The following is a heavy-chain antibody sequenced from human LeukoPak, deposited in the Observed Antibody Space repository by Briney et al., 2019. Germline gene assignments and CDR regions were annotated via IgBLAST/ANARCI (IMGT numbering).Heavy chain of an antibody. V-gene: IGHV3-48*04. Sequence: GGSLRLSCAASGFTFSSYSMTWVRQAPGKGLEWVSYISTSSGTIYYADSVKGRFTISRDNAKNSLYLQMNSLRAEDTAVYYCARALWFGDLDYWGQGTLVTVSS. CDR3: ARALWFGDLDY. CDR1: GFTFSSYS. CDR2: ISTSSGTI. J-gene: IGHJ4*02. D-gene: IGHD3-10*01.